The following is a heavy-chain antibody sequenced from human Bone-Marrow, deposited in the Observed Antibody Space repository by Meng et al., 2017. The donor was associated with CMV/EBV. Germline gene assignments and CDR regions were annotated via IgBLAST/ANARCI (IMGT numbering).Heavy chain of an antibody. V-gene: IGHV4-34*01. J-gene: IGHJ4*02. CDR3: APGFRSWSGSYSS. CDR2: ITHSGST. D-gene: IGHD1-26*01. Sequence: QMHLQQWCAGLLKPSDPLSLRCGVYGAPFSGYWSWVRQPPGKGLEWIGEITHSGSTNYNVSLKSRVTISIDTSKNQFSLKLSSVTATDTAVYYCAPGFRSWSGSYSSWGQGTLVTVSS. CDR1: GAPFSGY.